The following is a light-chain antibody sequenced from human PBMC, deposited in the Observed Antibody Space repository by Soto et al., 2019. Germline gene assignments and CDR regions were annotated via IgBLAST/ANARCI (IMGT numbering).Light chain of an antibody. V-gene: IGKV3-20*01. J-gene: IGKJ1*01. CDR3: QQYGNSPRT. Sequence: EIVMTQSPATLSVSPGERATLSCRASQSVSSSSLAWYQQKPGQAPRLLIYDASNRATGIPARFSGSGSGTDFTLTISRLEPEDFAVYYCQQYGNSPRTFGQGTKVDIK. CDR1: QSVSSSS. CDR2: DAS.